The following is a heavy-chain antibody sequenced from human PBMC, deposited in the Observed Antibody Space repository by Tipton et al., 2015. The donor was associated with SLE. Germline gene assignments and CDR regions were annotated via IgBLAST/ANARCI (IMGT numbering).Heavy chain of an antibody. CDR2: MYYSGGT. V-gene: IGHV4-59*08. D-gene: IGHD5-12*01. CDR1: GGSISSHY. Sequence: TLSLTCTVSGGSISSHYWSWVRQPPGKGLEWIGYMYYSGGTKYNPSLARQVTISPETAKNQFSLRLSSVTAADTAVYFCARHHSLLRRFDPWGQGTLVTVSS. J-gene: IGHJ5*02. CDR3: ARHHSLLRRFDP.